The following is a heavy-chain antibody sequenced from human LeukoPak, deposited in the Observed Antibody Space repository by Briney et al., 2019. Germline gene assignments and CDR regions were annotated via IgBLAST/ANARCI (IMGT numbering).Heavy chain of an antibody. Sequence: ASVKVSCKASGYTFTSYYMHWARQAPGQGLEWMGIINPSGGSTSYAQKFQGRVTMTRDTSTSTVYMELSSLRSEDTAVYYCARSNVDTAPSPWGQGTMVTVSS. CDR2: INPSGGST. CDR3: ARSNVDTAPSP. CDR1: GYTFTSYY. V-gene: IGHV1-46*01. D-gene: IGHD5-18*01. J-gene: IGHJ3*01.